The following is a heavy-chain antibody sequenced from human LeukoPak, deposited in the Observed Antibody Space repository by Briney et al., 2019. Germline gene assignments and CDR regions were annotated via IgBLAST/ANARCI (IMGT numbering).Heavy chain of an antibody. Sequence: PGGSLRLSCAASGFTVSSNYMSWVRQAPGKGLEWVSVIYSGGSTYYADSVKGRFTISRDNSKNTLYLQMNSLRAEDTAVYYCARKIADGWIDYWGQGTLVTVSS. CDR3: ARKIADGWIDY. V-gene: IGHV3-53*01. CDR1: GFTVSSNY. D-gene: IGHD6-19*01. CDR2: IYSGGST. J-gene: IGHJ4*02.